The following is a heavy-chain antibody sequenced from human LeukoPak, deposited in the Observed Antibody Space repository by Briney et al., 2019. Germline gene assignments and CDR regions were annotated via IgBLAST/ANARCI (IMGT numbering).Heavy chain of an antibody. D-gene: IGHD1-1*01. V-gene: IGHV3-23*01. J-gene: IGHJ5*02. Sequence: GGSLRLSCAASGFTFSNAWMSWVRQAPGKGLEWVSAISGSGGSTYYADSVKGRFTISRDNSKNTLYLQMNSLRAEDTAVYYCANGGTRANCNPPEAWGQGTLVTVSS. CDR2: ISGSGGST. CDR3: ANGGTRANCNPPEA. CDR1: GFTFSNAW.